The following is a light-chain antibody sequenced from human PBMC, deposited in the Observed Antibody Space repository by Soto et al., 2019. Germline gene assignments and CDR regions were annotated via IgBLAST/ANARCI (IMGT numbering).Light chain of an antibody. CDR1: PSVSSRY. CDR3: QQYGRSPLFT. CDR2: DAS. V-gene: IGKV3-20*01. Sequence: EIVLTQSQSTLSLSPGARATLSCRSSPSVSSRYLAWYQHKPGQAPRLIIYDASSRATGTPDGFSGSGSGTDFTLTISRLEPEDFAVYYCQQYGRSPLFTFGPGTNVEIK. J-gene: IGKJ3*01.